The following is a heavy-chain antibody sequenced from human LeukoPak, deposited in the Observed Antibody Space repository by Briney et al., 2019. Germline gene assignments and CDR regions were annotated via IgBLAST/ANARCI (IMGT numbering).Heavy chain of an antibody. CDR2: IYYSGST. V-gene: IGHV4-39*07. J-gene: IGHJ4*02. CDR1: GGSISSSSYY. CDR3: ARELLWFGELLQLDY. D-gene: IGHD3-10*01. Sequence: SETLSLTCTVSGGSISSSSYYWGWIRQPPGKGLEWIGSIYYSGSTYYNPSLKSRVTISVDTSKNQFSLKLSSVTPEDTAVYYCARELLWFGELLQLDYWGQGTLVTVSS.